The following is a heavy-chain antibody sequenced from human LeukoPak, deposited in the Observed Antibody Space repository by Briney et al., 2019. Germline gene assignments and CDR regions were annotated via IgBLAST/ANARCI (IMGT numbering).Heavy chain of an antibody. J-gene: IGHJ5*02. CDR1: GYTLTELS. CDR2: FDPEDSET. Sequence: ASVKVSCKVSGYTLTELSMHWVRQAPGKGLEWMGGFDPEDSETIYAQKFQGRVTMTEDTSTDTAYMELSSLRSEDTAVYYCASNGADDFWSGNWFDPWGQGTLVTVSS. D-gene: IGHD3-3*01. CDR3: ASNGADDFWSGNWFDP. V-gene: IGHV1-24*01.